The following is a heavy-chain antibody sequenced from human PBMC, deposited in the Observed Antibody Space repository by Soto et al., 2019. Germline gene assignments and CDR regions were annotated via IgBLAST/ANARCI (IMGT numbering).Heavy chain of an antibody. CDR1: GGSISSYY. Sequence: SETLSLTCTVSGGSISSYYWSWIRQPPGKGLEWIGYIYYSGSTNYNPSLKSRVTISVDTSKNQFSLKLSSVTAADTAVYYCARGVITFGGVIVSSNWFDPWGQGTLVTVSS. J-gene: IGHJ5*02. D-gene: IGHD3-16*02. V-gene: IGHV4-59*01. CDR3: ARGVITFGGVIVSSNWFDP. CDR2: IYYSGST.